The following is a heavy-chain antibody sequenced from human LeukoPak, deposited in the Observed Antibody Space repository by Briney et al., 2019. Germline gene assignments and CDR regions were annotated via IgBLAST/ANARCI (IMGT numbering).Heavy chain of an antibody. CDR3: ARDRTVIPAAMSGISY. CDR2: INPSGGST. V-gene: IGHV1-46*01. J-gene: IGHJ4*02. Sequence: ASVKVSCKASGYTFTSYYMHWVRQAPGQGLEWMGIINPSGGSTSYAQKFQGRVTMTRDTSTGTVYMELSSLRSEDTAVYYCARDRTVIPAAMSGISYWGQGTLVTVSS. CDR1: GYTFTSYY. D-gene: IGHD2-2*01.